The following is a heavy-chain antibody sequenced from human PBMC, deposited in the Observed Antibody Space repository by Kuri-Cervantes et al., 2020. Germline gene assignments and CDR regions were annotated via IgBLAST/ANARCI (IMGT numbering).Heavy chain of an antibody. D-gene: IGHD3-16*02. CDR1: GGSISSYY. J-gene: IGHJ4*02. Sequence: GSLRLSCTVSGGSISSYYWNWIRQPPEKGLEWIGYIYYSGSTNYNPSLKSRVTISVDTSKNQFSLKLSSVTAADTAVYYCARSPPPTSYDYIWGSYRPWFDYWGQGTLVTVSS. CDR2: IYYSGST. CDR3: ARSPPPTSYDYIWGSYRPWFDY. V-gene: IGHV4-59*01.